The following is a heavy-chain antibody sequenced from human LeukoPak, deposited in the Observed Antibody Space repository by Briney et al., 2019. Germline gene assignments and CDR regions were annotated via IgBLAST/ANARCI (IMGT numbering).Heavy chain of an antibody. V-gene: IGHV4-61*02. CDR3: ARDRAWYGESDY. Sequence: SQTLSLTCTVSGGSISSGSYYWSWIRQPAGKGLEWIGRIYTSGSTNYNPSLKSRVTISVDTSKNQFSLKLSPVTAADTAVYYCARDRAWYGESDYWGQGTLVTVSS. CDR1: GGSISSGSYY. CDR2: IYTSGST. D-gene: IGHD4-17*01. J-gene: IGHJ4*02.